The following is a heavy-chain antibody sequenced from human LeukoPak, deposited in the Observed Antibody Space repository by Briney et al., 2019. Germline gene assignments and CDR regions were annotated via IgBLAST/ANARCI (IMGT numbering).Heavy chain of an antibody. CDR1: GFTFTNYA. J-gene: IGHJ4*02. CDR2: ISESGGST. V-gene: IGHV3-23*01. CDR3: AKGWSYFLDN. Sequence: GGSLRLSCAASGFTFTNYAMGWVRQAPGRGLEWVSTISESGGSTNYADSVKGRFTISRDNSKNTLYLQMNSLRAEDTALYYCAKGWSYFLDNWGQGTLVTVSS. D-gene: IGHD6-13*01.